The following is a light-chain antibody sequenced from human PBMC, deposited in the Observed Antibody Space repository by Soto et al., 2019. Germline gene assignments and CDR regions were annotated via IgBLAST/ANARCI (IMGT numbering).Light chain of an antibody. J-gene: IGKJ4*01. CDR1: QSISSW. CDR3: QQYKTYSSPT. Sequence: DIQMTQSPSTLSSSLGDRVTITCRASQSISSWLAWYQQKLGRAPRLLIYDASSLESGVPSRFSGSGYGTEFTLTISSLQPEDFATYYGQQYKTYSSPTFGGGTKVDIK. V-gene: IGKV1-5*01. CDR2: DAS.